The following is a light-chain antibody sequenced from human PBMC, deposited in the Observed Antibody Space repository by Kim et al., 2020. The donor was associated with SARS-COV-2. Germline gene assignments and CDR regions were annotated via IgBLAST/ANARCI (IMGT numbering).Light chain of an antibody. CDR3: YSAADRKGV. Sequence: SYELTQPSSVSVSPGQTAKITCSGDLLARRYVRWFQQKPGQAPVVVIYKDTERPSGISERFSGSSAGTSVTLTISGAQVEDEADYYCYSAADRKGVFGGGTQLTVL. J-gene: IGLJ2*01. V-gene: IGLV3-27*01. CDR2: KDT. CDR1: LLARRY.